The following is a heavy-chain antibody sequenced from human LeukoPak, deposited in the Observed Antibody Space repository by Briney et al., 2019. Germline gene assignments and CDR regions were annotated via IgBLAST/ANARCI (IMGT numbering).Heavy chain of an antibody. J-gene: IGHJ4*02. V-gene: IGHV1-69*13. CDR2: IIPISGTA. Sequence: SVKVSCKASGGTFSSYAISWVRQAPGQGLEWMGGIIPISGTANYAQKFQGRVTITADESTSTAYMELSSLRSEDTAVYYCTRGSGGSFYSGIHYWGQGTLVTVSS. D-gene: IGHD1-26*01. CDR3: TRGSGGSFYSGIHY. CDR1: GGTFSSYA.